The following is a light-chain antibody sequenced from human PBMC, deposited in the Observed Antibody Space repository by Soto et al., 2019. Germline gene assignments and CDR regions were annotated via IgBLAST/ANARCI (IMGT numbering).Light chain of an antibody. V-gene: IGKV3-15*01. J-gene: IGKJ1*01. CDR1: QNISSN. CDR2: GAS. CDR3: QQYNNWLWT. Sequence: EIVMTQSPATLSVSPGERATLSCRASQNISSNLAWYQQKPGQAPRVLIDGASTRATGIPARFSGSGSGTEFTLPISSLQSEDFAVYYCQQYNNWLWTFGQGTKVESK.